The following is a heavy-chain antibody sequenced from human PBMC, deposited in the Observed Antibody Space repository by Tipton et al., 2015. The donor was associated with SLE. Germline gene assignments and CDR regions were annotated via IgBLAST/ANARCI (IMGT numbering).Heavy chain of an antibody. D-gene: IGHD4-11*01. CDR2: IYTNENT. V-gene: IGHV4-4*07. Sequence: TLSLTCTVSGGSPSHYYWSWIRQPAGGGLEWIGRIYTNENTNYNPSLKSRVTMSVDTSKNHFSLKLISVTAADTAVYYCAREFLNPVTTVHYYFDLWGRGTLVTVSS. J-gene: IGHJ2*01. CDR1: GGSPSHYY. CDR3: AREFLNPVTTVHYYFDL.